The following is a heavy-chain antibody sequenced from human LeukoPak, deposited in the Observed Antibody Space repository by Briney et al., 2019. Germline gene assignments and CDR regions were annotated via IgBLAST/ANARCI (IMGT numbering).Heavy chain of an antibody. J-gene: IGHJ4*02. CDR2: INHSGST. D-gene: IGHD2-2*01. CDR3: ARSPAYCSSTSCYDKFDY. Sequence: SETLSLTCAVYGGSFSGYYWSWIRQPPGKGLEWIGEINHSGSTNYNPSLKSRVTISVDTSKNQFSLKLSSATAADTAVYYCARSPAYCSSTSCYDKFDYWGQGTLVTVSS. CDR1: GGSFSGYY. V-gene: IGHV4-34*01.